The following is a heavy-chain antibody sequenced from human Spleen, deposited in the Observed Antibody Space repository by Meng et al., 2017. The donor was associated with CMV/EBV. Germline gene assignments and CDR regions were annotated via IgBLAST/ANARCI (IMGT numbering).Heavy chain of an antibody. CDR2: ISYDGSNK. D-gene: IGHD4-23*01. CDR1: GFTSSSYA. CDR3: ARGAGPTVVTPIDY. J-gene: IGHJ4*02. Sequence: GGSLTLSCAASGFTSSSYAMHWVRQAPGKGLEWVAVISYDGSNKYYADSVKGRFTISRDNSKNTLYLQMNSLRAEDTAVYYCARGAGPTVVTPIDYWGQGTLVTVSS. V-gene: IGHV3-30-3*01.